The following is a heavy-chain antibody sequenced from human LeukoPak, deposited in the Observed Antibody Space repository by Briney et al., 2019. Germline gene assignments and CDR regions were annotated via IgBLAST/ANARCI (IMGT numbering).Heavy chain of an antibody. Sequence: PAEPLSLTCTVSGGSISSSSYYWGWIRQPPGKGLEWIGSIYYSGSTYYNPSLKSRVTISVDTSKNQFSLKLSSVTAADTAVYYCARQRDTARHFDYWGQGTLVTVSS. J-gene: IGHJ4*02. V-gene: IGHV4-39*01. D-gene: IGHD5-18*01. CDR2: IYYSGST. CDR1: GGSISSSSYY. CDR3: ARQRDTARHFDY.